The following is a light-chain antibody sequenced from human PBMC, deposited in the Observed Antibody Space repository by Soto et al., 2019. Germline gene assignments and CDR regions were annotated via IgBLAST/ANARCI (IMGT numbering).Light chain of an antibody. CDR1: QGISNY. J-gene: IGKJ1*01. V-gene: IGKV1-27*01. CDR2: AAS. CDR3: QKYYSAPWT. Sequence: DIQMTQSPSSLSASVRDIVTITCRASQGISNYLAWYQQKPVKVPKLLIYAASTLQSGVPSRFSGSGSGTDFTLTISSLQPEDVATYYGQKYYSAPWTFGQGTKVEIK.